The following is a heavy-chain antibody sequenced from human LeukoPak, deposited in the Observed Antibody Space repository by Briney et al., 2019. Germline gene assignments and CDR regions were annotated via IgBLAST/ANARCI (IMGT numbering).Heavy chain of an antibody. D-gene: IGHD3-16*02. CDR2: ISGSGGST. J-gene: IGHJ4*02. CDR1: GFTFSSYA. Sequence: HPGGSLRLSCAASGFTFSSYAMSWVCQAPGKGLEWVSAISGSGGSTYYADSVKGRFTISRDNSKNALYLQMNSLRAEDTAVYYCAKGMEYDYVWGSYRSSCFDYWGQGTLVTVSS. CDR3: AKGMEYDYVWGSYRSSCFDY. V-gene: IGHV3-23*01.